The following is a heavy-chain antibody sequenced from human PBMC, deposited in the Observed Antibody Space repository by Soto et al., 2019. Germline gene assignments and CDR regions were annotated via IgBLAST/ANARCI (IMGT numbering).Heavy chain of an antibody. J-gene: IGHJ5*02. D-gene: IGHD4-17*01. CDR2: IYWDDDK. Sequence: QITLKESGPTLVKPTQTLTLTCTFSGFSLTTSGVGVGWIRQPPGKALEGLALIYWDDDKRYSPSPKSRLTITKDTSKNQVVLTITNMDPADTATYFCAHRTTTVTWWFDPWGQGTLVPVS. V-gene: IGHV2-5*02. CDR3: AHRTTTVTWWFDP. CDR1: GFSLTTSGVG.